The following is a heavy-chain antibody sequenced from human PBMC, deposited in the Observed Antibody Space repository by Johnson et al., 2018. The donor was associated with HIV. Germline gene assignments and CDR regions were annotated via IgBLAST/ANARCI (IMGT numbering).Heavy chain of an antibody. D-gene: IGHD1-14*01. V-gene: IGHV3-30-3*01. CDR3: ARPTNPGYAFDI. CDR1: GFTFSYSA. J-gene: IGHJ3*02. CDR2: ISSDGNRK. Sequence: VQLVESGGGMVQPGRSLRLSCAASGFTFSYSAFHWVRQPPGEGLEWVALISSDGNRKYYADSLKGRFTISRDNSKNTLYLQMISLRGGDTAVYYCARPTNPGYAFDIWGQGTMVTVSS.